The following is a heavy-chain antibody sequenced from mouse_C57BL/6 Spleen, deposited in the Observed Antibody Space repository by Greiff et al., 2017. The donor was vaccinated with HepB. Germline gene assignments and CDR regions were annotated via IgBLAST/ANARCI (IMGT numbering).Heavy chain of an antibody. D-gene: IGHD2-4*01. CDR3: AILRSTMIKPSRLYYAMDY. J-gene: IGHJ4*01. Sequence: VQLQQPGAELVKPGASVKVSCKASGYTFTSYWMHWVKQRPGQGLEWIGRIHPSDSDTNYNQKFKGKATLTVDKSSSTAYMQLSSLTSEDSAVYYCAILRSTMIKPSRLYYAMDYWGQGTSVTVSS. CDR2: IHPSDSDT. V-gene: IGHV1-74*01. CDR1: GYTFTSYW.